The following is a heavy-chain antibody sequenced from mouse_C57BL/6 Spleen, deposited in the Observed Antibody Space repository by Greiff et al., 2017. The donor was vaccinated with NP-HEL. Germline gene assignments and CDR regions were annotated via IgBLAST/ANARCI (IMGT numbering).Heavy chain of an antibody. CDR1: GYTFTSYW. CDR2: IYPGSGST. V-gene: IGHV1-55*01. J-gene: IGHJ2*01. CDR3: ARFALFITTVVAPFDY. D-gene: IGHD1-1*01. Sequence: QVQLQQPGAELVKPGASVKMSCKASGYTFTSYWITWVKQRPGQGLEWIGDIYPGSGSTNYNEKFKSKATLTVDTSSSTAYMQLSSLTSEDSAVYYCARFALFITTVVAPFDYWGQGTTLTVSS.